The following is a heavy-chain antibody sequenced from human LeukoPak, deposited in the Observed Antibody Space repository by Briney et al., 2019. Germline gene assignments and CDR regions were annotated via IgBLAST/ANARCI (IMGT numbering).Heavy chain of an antibody. V-gene: IGHV3-7*04. CDR2: INQDGSEK. CDR1: GFTYTNSFNSW. J-gene: IGHJ4*02. CDR3: TRDFADY. Sequence: PGGSLRLSCEASGFTYTNSFNSWISWVRQAPGKGLEWVANINQDGSEKYYVDSVKGRFTISRDNAKNSLYLQMNSLRAEDTAVYYCTRDFADYWGQGTLVTVSS.